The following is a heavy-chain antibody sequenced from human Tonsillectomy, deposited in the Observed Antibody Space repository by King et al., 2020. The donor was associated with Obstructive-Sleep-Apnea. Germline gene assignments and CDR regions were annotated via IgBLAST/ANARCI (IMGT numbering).Heavy chain of an antibody. V-gene: IGHV3-11*01. J-gene: IGHJ4*02. Sequence: HVQLVESGGGLVKPGGSLRLSCAASGFTFSDYYMTWIRQAPGKGLEWVSYIMSRSVTIYYAKSVRGRFTVSRDNAKNSLYLQMNSLRAEDTAVYYCARDFGTYAVDYWGQGTLVTVSS. CDR3: ARDFGTYAVDY. CDR1: GFTFSDYY. CDR2: IMSRSVTI. D-gene: IGHD2-2*01.